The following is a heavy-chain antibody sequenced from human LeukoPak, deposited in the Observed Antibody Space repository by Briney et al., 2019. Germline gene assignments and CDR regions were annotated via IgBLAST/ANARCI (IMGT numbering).Heavy chain of an antibody. Sequence: ASVKVSCRTSGYTFTSYGISWVRQAPGQGLEWGGWLSGYNGNTNYAQKLQGRVTMTTDTSTTTAYMELRSLGSDDTAVYYCARDGSLFSGDYYYGMDVWGQGTTVTVSS. J-gene: IGHJ6*02. D-gene: IGHD3-10*02. CDR1: GYTFTSYG. CDR3: ARDGSLFSGDYYYGMDV. CDR2: LSGYNGNT. V-gene: IGHV1-18*01.